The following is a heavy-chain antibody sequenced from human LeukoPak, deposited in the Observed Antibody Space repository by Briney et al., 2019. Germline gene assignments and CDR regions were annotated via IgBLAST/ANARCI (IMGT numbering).Heavy chain of an antibody. CDR3: AKDISGGSDWNFDY. CDR1: GLTFSRDW. Sequence: PGGSLRLSCEASGLTFSRDWMGWVRQAPGKGLEWVANIRQDGGETYYGDSVKGRFIISRDNAKNFLYLQMNSLRAEDTALYYCAKDISGGSDWNFDYWGQGTLVTVSS. CDR2: IRQDGGET. D-gene: IGHD6-19*01. V-gene: IGHV3-7*03. J-gene: IGHJ4*02.